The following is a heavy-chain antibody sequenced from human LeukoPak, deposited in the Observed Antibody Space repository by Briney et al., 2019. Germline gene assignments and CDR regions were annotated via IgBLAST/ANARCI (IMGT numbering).Heavy chain of an antibody. J-gene: IGHJ4*02. D-gene: IGHD2-2*01. CDR1: GFTFSSYW. CDR3: AREEDIVVVAAAMHY. Sequence: GGSLRLSCAASGFTFSSYWMSWVRQAPGKGLEWVANIKQDGSEKYYVDSVKGRFTISRDNAKNSLYLQMNSLRAEDTAVYYCAREEDIVVVAAAMHYWGQGTLVTVSS. V-gene: IGHV3-7*03. CDR2: IKQDGSEK.